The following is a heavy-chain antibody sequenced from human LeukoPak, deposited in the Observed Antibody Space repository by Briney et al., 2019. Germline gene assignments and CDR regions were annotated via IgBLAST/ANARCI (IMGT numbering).Heavy chain of an antibody. Sequence: PGGSLRLSCAASGFTFSSYGMHWVRQAPGKGLEWVAVIWYDGSDKYYADSVKGRFTISRDNSKNTRYLQMNSLRAEDTAVYYCARDLAAAGYFDYWGQGTLVTVSS. V-gene: IGHV3-33*01. D-gene: IGHD6-13*01. CDR2: IWYDGSDK. J-gene: IGHJ4*02. CDR1: GFTFSSYG. CDR3: ARDLAAAGYFDY.